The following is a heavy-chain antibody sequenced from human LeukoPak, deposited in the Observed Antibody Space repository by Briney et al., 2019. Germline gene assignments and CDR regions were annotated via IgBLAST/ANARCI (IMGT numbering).Heavy chain of an antibody. CDR2: LSGSGITT. D-gene: IGHD6-19*01. J-gene: IGHJ4*01. Sequence: GGSLRLSCAASGFTFSNSAMSWVRQAPGKGLEWGSTLSGSGITTYYADSVKGRFTISRDKSKNTLYLQMNSLRAEDTAVYYCAKGMYCSGWSYFDYWGHGTLVTVSS. CDR1: GFTFSNSA. V-gene: IGHV3-23*01. CDR3: AKGMYCSGWSYFDY.